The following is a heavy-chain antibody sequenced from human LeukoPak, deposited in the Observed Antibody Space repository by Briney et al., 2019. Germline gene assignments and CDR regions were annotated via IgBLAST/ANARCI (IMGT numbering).Heavy chain of an antibody. J-gene: IGHJ4*02. CDR3: VRGDYFDY. CDR2: VDGGGGGT. CDR1: GFTLSSYA. Sequence: GGSLRLSCAASGFTLSSYAMTWVRQAPGRGLEWVSSVDGGGGGTYYADSVKGRFTISRDNSKDTLYLQMNSLRAEDTAVYYCVRGDYFDYWGQGTLVTVSS. V-gene: IGHV3-23*01.